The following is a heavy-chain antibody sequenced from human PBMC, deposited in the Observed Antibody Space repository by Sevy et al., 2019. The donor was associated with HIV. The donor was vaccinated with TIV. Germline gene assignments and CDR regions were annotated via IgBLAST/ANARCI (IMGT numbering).Heavy chain of an antibody. D-gene: IGHD3-16*01. V-gene: IGHV3-7*01. CDR1: GFTLSSSW. J-gene: IGHJ4*02. Sequence: GGSLRLSCAASGFTLSSSWMSWVRQAPGKGLEWVANIKGDGSDKHYVDSVEGRFTISRDNAKNLLYLQMNSLRVEDTAVYYCAHETFGRFESWGQGTLVTVSS. CDR2: IKGDGSDK. CDR3: AHETFGRFES.